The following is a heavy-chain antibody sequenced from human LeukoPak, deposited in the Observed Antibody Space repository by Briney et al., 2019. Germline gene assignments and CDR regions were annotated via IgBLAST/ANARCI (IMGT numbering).Heavy chain of an antibody. CDR2: IYWNDDK. Sequence: SGPTLVKPTQPLTLTCTFSGFSLSASGVGGGWIRQPPVKALEGLALIYWNDDKRYSPSLKSRLTITKDTSKNQVVLTMTNMDPVDTATYYCAHSLGYCRSSTSCYYQGAFDIWGQGTMVTVSS. CDR1: GFSLSASGVG. CDR3: AHSLGYCRSSTSCYYQGAFDI. D-gene: IGHD2-2*01. J-gene: IGHJ3*02. V-gene: IGHV2-5*01.